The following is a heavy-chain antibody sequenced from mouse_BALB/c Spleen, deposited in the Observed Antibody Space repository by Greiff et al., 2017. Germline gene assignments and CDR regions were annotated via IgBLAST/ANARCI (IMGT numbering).Heavy chain of an antibody. CDR3: ARRMGDYAMDY. J-gene: IGHJ4*01. V-gene: IGHV2-9*02. D-gene: IGHD2-3*01. CDR1: GFSLTSYG. Sequence: VKLQESGPGLVAPSQSLSITCTVSGFSLTSYGVHWVRQPPGKGLEWLGVIWAGGSTNYNSALMSRLSISKDNSKSQVFLKMNSLQTDDTAMYYCARRMGDYAMDYWGQGTSVTVSS. CDR2: IWAGGST.